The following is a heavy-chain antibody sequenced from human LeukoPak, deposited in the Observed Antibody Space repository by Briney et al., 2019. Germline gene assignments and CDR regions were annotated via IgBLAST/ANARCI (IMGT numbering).Heavy chain of an antibody. V-gene: IGHV3-48*03. Sequence: WGSLRLSCAASGFTFSSYEMNWVRQAPGKGLEWVSYISSSGSTKYYADSVKGRFNISRDNAKNSLYLQMTSLRAEDTAVYYCARKDYGGYAYYYYGLDVWGKGTTVTVSS. D-gene: IGHD5-12*01. CDR2: ISSSGSTK. J-gene: IGHJ6*04. CDR1: GFTFSSYE. CDR3: ARKDYGGYAYYYYGLDV.